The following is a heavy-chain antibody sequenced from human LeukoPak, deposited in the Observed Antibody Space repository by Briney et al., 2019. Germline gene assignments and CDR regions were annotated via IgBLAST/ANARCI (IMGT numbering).Heavy chain of an antibody. CDR3: ARDHTGSASYNAFDI. J-gene: IGHJ3*02. V-gene: IGHV4-59*01. CDR2: IYYSGST. D-gene: IGHD1-26*01. Sequence: SETLSLTCTVSGDSISSYYWSWIRQPPGKGLECIGYIYYSGSTKYYNPSLKSRATISVDSSKNQFSLKLSSVTAADTAVDYCARDHTGSASYNAFDIWGQGTMVTVSS. CDR1: GDSISSYY.